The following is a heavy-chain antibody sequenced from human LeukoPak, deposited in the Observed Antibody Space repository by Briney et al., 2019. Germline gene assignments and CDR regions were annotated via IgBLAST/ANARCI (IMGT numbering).Heavy chain of an antibody. Sequence: GGSLRLSCAVSGFTFSDYWMTWVRQAPGKGLEWVANINQDGSEKYYVDSVEGRFTISRDSVKNSLYLQMTSVRADDTAMYYCVRDDYDFWTGYQRYFEFWGQGTLVTVSS. V-gene: IGHV3-7*01. CDR1: GFTFSDYW. J-gene: IGHJ4*02. CDR3: VRDDYDFWTGYQRYFEF. CDR2: INQDGSEK. D-gene: IGHD3-3*01.